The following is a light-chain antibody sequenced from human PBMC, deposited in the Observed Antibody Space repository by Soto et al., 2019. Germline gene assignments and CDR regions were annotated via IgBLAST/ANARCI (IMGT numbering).Light chain of an antibody. CDR3: SSYTAISTLV. Sequence: QSVLTQPASVSGSPGQSITISCTGTSNDVGGYNYVSWYQQHPGKASQLIIYEVSNRPSGVSHRFSGSKSGDTASLTISGLQAEDGDDDYCSSYTAISTLVFGGGTKVTVL. J-gene: IGLJ3*02. V-gene: IGLV2-14*01. CDR1: SNDVGGYNY. CDR2: EVS.